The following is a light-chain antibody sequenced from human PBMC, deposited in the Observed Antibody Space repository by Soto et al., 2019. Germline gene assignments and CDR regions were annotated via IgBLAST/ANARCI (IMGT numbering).Light chain of an antibody. J-gene: IGKJ4*01. Sequence: EIVLTQSPATLSLSPGERATLSCRASQSVSSYLAWYQQKPGQAPRLLIYDASNRATGIPARFSGSGSGTDVTLTICSLEPEDFALYYCQQRSNWPPLFGGGTKVEIK. CDR1: QSVSSY. CDR2: DAS. CDR3: QQRSNWPPL. V-gene: IGKV3-11*01.